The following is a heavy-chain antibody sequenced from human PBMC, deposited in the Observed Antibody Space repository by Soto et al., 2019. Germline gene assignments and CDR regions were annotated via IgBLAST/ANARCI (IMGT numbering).Heavy chain of an antibody. CDR3: AAHDSGGYYAEY. CDR2: IHYSGST. CDR1: GDSVTISDYY. D-gene: IGHD3-22*01. Sequence: QLQLQESGPGLVKPSETLSLTCTVSGDSVTISDYYWGWIRQPPGKGLEWIGSIHYSGSTYYNPSLKSRVPISGDTAKKQFSLKLTSVTAAYAAVYYCAAHDSGGYYAEYWGQGTLVTVSA. V-gene: IGHV4-39*01. J-gene: IGHJ4*02.